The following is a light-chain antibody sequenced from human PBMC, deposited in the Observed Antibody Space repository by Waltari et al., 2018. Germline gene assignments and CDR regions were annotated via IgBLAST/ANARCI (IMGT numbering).Light chain of an antibody. CDR1: QSVSST. V-gene: IGKV3D-15*01. CDR2: GAS. Sequence: EIVMTQSPATLSLSPGESATLPCRASQSVSSTLAWYQQKPGQPPRLLIYGASTRATATPARFSGSGSGTEFTLAISSLQSEDFAVYYCQQYYEWPLTFGGGTKVEIK. J-gene: IGKJ4*01. CDR3: QQYYEWPLT.